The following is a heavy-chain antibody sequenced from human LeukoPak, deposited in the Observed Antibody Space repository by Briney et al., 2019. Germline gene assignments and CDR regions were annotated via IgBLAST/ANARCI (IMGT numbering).Heavy chain of an antibody. D-gene: IGHD3-10*02. V-gene: IGHV4-4*07. CDR3: ATMFGESSDFDH. J-gene: IGHJ4*02. Sequence: SSETLSLTCVVSGGSISAYYWNWIRQPAGKGLEWIGRLHSSGETTSNPSLMSQATMSLDTSRNHFSLNLTSVTAADTAIYYCATMFGESSDFDHWGQGTLVTVSS. CDR2: LHSSGET. CDR1: GGSISAYY.